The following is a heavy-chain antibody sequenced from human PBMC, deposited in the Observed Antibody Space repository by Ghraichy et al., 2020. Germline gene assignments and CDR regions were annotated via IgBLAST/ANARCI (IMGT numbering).Heavy chain of an antibody. Sequence: GGSLRLSCAASGFQFSDYYMCWIRQIPGKGLEWVAYISSESTTIYITDSVKDRFTISRDNARNSLYLQMNRLKTEDTAVYYCAKFPVTETRGKTPPRFLDDWGQGTLVTVSS. CDR1: GFQFSDYY. CDR3: AKFPVTETRGKTPPRFLDD. J-gene: IGHJ4*02. D-gene: IGHD3-10*01. CDR2: ISSESTTI. V-gene: IGHV3-11*01.